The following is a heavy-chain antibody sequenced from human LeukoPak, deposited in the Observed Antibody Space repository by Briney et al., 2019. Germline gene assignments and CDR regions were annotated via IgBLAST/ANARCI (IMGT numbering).Heavy chain of an antibody. J-gene: IGHJ4*02. CDR3: GRVIAGAIDY. D-gene: IGHD6-13*01. CDR1: GFPFGGHA. CDR2: INLDGSER. V-gene: IGHV3-7*01. Sequence: GGFRRLSRAASGFPFGGHASSWVRQPPGKRMEWVANINLDGSERFYVDFVKGRFTISRDNADNSMYLQMNSLRAEDTAVYYCGRVIAGAIDYWGQGALVTVSS.